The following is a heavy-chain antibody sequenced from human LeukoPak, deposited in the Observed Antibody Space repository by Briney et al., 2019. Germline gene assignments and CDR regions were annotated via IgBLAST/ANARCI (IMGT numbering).Heavy chain of an antibody. Sequence: SETLSLTCTVSDGSISSSSYYWGRIRQPPGKGLEWIGSIYYSASTYYNPSLKSRVTISVATSKNQFSLKLSSVTAADTAVYYCARKSTAMAGSFDYWGQGTLVTVSS. CDR2: IYYSAST. CDR1: DGSISSSSYY. J-gene: IGHJ4*02. CDR3: ARKSTAMAGSFDY. D-gene: IGHD5-18*01. V-gene: IGHV4-39*01.